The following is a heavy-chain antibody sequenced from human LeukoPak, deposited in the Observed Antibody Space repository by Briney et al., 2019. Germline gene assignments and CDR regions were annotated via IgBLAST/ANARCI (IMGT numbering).Heavy chain of an antibody. Sequence: SETLSLTCTVSGGSISSYYWSWVRQPAGKGLEWIGRIYTSGSTNYNPSLKSRVTMSVDTSKNQLSLKLSSVTAADTAVYCCAREDSGYDYRYYGMDVWGQGTTVTVSS. CDR2: IYTSGST. CDR3: AREDSGYDYRYYGMDV. V-gene: IGHV4-4*07. CDR1: GGSISSYY. J-gene: IGHJ6*02. D-gene: IGHD5-12*01.